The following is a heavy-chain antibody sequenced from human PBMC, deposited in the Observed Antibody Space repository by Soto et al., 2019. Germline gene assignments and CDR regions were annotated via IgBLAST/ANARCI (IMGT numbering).Heavy chain of an antibody. CDR1: GYTFTSYD. Sequence: ASVKVSCKASGYTFTSYDINWVRQATGQGLEWMGWMNPNSGNTGYAQKFQGRVTMTRNTSTSTAYMELSSLRSEDTAVYYCARGGRRYCSSTSCLFDYWGQRTLVTVSS. V-gene: IGHV1-8*01. CDR2: MNPNSGNT. J-gene: IGHJ4*02. CDR3: ARGGRRYCSSTSCLFDY. D-gene: IGHD2-2*01.